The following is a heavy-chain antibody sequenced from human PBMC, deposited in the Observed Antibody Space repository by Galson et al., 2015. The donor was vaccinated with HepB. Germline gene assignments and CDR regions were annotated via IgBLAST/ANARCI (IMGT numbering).Heavy chain of an antibody. CDR1: ANTFSNYG. V-gene: IGHV1-18*01. Sequence: SVKVSCKASANTFSNYGISWLRQAPGQGLEWMGRVSAYNGDTNYAQNFQGRVTMTADTSTSTAYMELRRLRSDDTAVYYCARGGMATIGGPNFDAWGQGTLVTVSS. CDR3: ARGGMATIGGPNFDA. J-gene: IGHJ4*02. D-gene: IGHD5-24*01. CDR2: VSAYNGDT.